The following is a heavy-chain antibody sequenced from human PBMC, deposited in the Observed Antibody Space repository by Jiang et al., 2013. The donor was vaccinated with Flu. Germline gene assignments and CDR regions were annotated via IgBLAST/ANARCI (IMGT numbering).Heavy chain of an antibody. J-gene: IGHJ3*02. CDR2: IIPIFGTA. V-gene: IGHV1-69*01. D-gene: IGHD3-22*01. Sequence: SGAEVKKPGSSVKVSCKASGGTFSSYAISWVRQAPGQGLEWMGGIIPIFGTANYAQKFQGRVTITADESTSTAYMELSSLRSEDTAVYYCARAGTYYYDSSGYYEVGSGAFDIWGQGTMVTVSS. CDR1: GGTFSSYA. CDR3: ARAGTYYYDSSGYYEVGSGAFDI.